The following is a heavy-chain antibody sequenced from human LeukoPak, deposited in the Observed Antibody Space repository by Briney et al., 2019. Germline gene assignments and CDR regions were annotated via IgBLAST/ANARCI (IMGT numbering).Heavy chain of an antibody. CDR3: ARYRRDSIAVPGIDY. V-gene: IGHV3-7*01. Sequence: PGGSLRLSCAASGFTFSSYWMSWVRQAPGKGLEWVANIKQDGSEKYYVDSVKGRFTISRDNAKNSLYLQMNSLRAEDTAVYYRARYRRDSIAVPGIDYWGQGTLVTVSS. CDR2: IKQDGSEK. J-gene: IGHJ4*02. CDR1: GFTFSSYW. D-gene: IGHD6-19*01.